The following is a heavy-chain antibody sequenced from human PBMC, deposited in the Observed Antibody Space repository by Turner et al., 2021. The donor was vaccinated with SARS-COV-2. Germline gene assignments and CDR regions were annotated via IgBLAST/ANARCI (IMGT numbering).Heavy chain of an antibody. V-gene: IGHV1-24*01. J-gene: IGHJ3*01. D-gene: IGHD3-9*01. CDR3: AKLGVTESLLIIDAFDR. CDR1: ENTLTKLA. Sequence: QVQVVQSGAEVKPPGASVKVSCKVSENTLTKLAIHWVRQSPGKGLEWMGGFDFENGETMNAQGFQGRLTLTADTSTNTAYMEMSSLRSEDTAIYYCAKLGVTESLLIIDAFDRWGQGTWVTVSS. CDR2: FDFENGET.